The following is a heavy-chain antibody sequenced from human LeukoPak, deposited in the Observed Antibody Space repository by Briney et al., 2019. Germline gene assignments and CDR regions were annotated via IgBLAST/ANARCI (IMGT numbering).Heavy chain of an antibody. V-gene: IGHV4-4*07. D-gene: IGHD3-9*01. CDR2: IYTSGST. CDR1: GGSISSYY. Sequence: SETLSLTCTVSGGSISSYYWSWIRQLAGKGLEWIGRIYTSGSTNYNPSLKSRVTMSVDTSKNQFSLKLSSVTAADTAVYYCARGKVLRYFDWLLYWYFDLWGRGTLVTVSS. J-gene: IGHJ2*01. CDR3: ARGKVLRYFDWLLYWYFDL.